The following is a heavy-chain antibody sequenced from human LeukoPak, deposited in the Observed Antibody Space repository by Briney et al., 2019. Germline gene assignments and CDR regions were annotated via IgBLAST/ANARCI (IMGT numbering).Heavy chain of an antibody. V-gene: IGHV3-9*01. D-gene: IGHD6-13*01. CDR2: ISWNSGSI. CDR3: AKDITQQQLVPYDAFDI. Sequence: GRSLRLPCAASGFTFDDYAMHWVRQAPGKGLEWVSGISWNSGSIGYADSVKGRFTISRDNAKNSLYLQMNSLRAEDTALYYCAKDITQQQLVPYDAFDIWGQGTMVTVSS. CDR1: GFTFDDYA. J-gene: IGHJ3*02.